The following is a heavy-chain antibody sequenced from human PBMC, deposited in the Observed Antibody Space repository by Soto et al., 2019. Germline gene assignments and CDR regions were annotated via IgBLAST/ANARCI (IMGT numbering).Heavy chain of an antibody. CDR1: GFTVSTYG. J-gene: IGHJ4*02. Sequence: QVQLVESGGGVVQPGRSLRLSCAASGFTVSTYGIHWVRQAPGKGLEWLAVIWYDGSKKYYADSVQGRITISRDNSKNTGYLQMDNLRADDTAVYYCVKARCGGDCYSTPYFDNWGQGTLVTVSS. V-gene: IGHV3-33*06. CDR3: VKARCGGDCYSTPYFDN. CDR2: IWYDGSKK. D-gene: IGHD2-21*02.